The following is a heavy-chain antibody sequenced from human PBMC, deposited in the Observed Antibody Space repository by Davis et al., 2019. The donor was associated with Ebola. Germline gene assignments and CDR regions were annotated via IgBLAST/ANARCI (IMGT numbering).Heavy chain of an antibody. D-gene: IGHD2-2*01. CDR3: ARDLPMVVPAATSYYYYGMDV. CDR2: IYYSGST. V-gene: IGHV4-61*08. Sequence: SETLSLTCTVSGGSISSGDYYWSWIRQPPGKGLEWIGYIYYSGSTNYNPSLKSRVTMSVDTSKNQFSLKLSSVTAADTAVYYCARDLPMVVPAATSYYYYGMDVWGQGTTVTVSS. J-gene: IGHJ6*02. CDR1: GGSISSGDYY.